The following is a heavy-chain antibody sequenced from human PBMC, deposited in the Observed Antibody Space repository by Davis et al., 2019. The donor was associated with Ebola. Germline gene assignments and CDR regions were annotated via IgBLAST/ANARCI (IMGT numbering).Heavy chain of an antibody. CDR1: GFTFSSYS. Sequence: HTGGSLRLSCAASGFTFSSYSMNWVRQAPGKGLVWLSRVNNDGSSTTYADSVKGRFTISRDNAKRTLYLQMNSLRAEDTAVYYCARNLGTPIDAFDIWGQGTMVTVSS. CDR3: ARNLGTPIDAFDI. CDR2: VNNDGSST. J-gene: IGHJ3*02. V-gene: IGHV3-74*01. D-gene: IGHD2-15*01.